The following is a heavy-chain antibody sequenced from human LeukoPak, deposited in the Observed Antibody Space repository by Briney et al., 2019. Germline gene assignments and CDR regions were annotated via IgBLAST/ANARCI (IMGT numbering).Heavy chain of an antibody. V-gene: IGHV4-38-2*01. D-gene: IGHD2-15*01. J-gene: IGHJ5*02. CDR3: ARNVVVVVAGIPQSNWFDP. CDR1: GDSIGSGYY. CDR2: VYHTGST. Sequence: PSETLSLTCAVSGDSIGSGYYWGWIRQPPGKGLEFIGTVYHTGSTFYNPSLKSRVTISVDTSKNEFSLKVTSVTAADTADYYCARNVVVVVAGIPQSNWFDPWGQGTVVTVSS.